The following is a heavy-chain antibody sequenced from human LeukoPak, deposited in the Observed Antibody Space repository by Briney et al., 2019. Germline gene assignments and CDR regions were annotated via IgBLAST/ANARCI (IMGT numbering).Heavy chain of an antibody. Sequence: PSETLSLTCTVSGGSISSSSYYWGWIRQPPGKGLEWIGSIYYSGSTYYNPSLKSRVTISVDTSKNQFSLKLSSVTAADTAVYYCARCISGWNDAFDIWGQGTMVTVSS. J-gene: IGHJ3*02. CDR2: IYYSGST. V-gene: IGHV4-39*07. CDR3: ARCISGWNDAFDI. D-gene: IGHD6-19*01. CDR1: GGSISSSSYY.